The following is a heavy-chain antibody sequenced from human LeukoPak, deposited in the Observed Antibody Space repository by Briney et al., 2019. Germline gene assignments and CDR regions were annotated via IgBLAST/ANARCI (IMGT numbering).Heavy chain of an antibody. CDR1: GGSISSGDYY. D-gene: IGHD6-13*01. J-gene: IGHJ4*02. CDR3: ARVAAAGPGDY. Sequence: SQTLPLTCTVSGGSISSGDYYWSWIRQPPGKGLEWIGYIYYSGSTYYNPSLKSRVTISVDTSKNQFSLKLSSVTAADTAVYYCARVAAAGPGDYWGQGTLVTVSS. V-gene: IGHV4-30-4*01. CDR2: IYYSGST.